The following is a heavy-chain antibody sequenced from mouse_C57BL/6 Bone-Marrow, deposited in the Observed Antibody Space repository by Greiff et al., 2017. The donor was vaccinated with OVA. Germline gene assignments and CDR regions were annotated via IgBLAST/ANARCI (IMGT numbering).Heavy chain of an antibody. CDR1: GYTFTNYW. CDR3: ARCPDCGYPYWYFDV. Sequence: QVQLQQSGAELVRPGTSVKMSCKASGYTFTNYWIGWAKQRPGHGLEWIGDIYPGGGYTNYNEKFKGKATLTADKSSSTAYMQFSSLTSEDSAIYYGARCPDCGYPYWYFDVWGTGTTVTVSS. V-gene: IGHV1-63*01. CDR2: IYPGGGYT. J-gene: IGHJ1*03. D-gene: IGHD2-2*01.